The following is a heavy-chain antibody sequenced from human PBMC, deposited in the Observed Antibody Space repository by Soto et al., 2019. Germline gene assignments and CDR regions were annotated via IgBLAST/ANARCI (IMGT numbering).Heavy chain of an antibody. V-gene: IGHV4-4*07. D-gene: IGHD3-22*01. CDR2: SYSSGNA. CDR1: LDSISNSY. Sequence: QVQLLESGPGLVKPSETLSPTRSVSLDSISNSYWTWIWQPAGKALGWIGLSYSSGNANYNPSLKSRVTMSLDTSKNQFSLGLKSVTAADTAIYYCAKGRGFYSDNYFDPWGQGTQVTVSS. J-gene: IGHJ5*02. CDR3: AKGRGFYSDNYFDP.